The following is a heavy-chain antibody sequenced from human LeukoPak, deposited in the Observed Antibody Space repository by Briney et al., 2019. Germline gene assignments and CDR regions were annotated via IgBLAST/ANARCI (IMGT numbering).Heavy chain of an antibody. Sequence: PGGSLRLSCAASGFTFSDYYMSWIRQAPGKGLEWVSYISSSGSTIYYADSVKGRFTISRDNAKNSLSLQMNSLRVEDTAIYYCATYRQVLLPFESWGQGTLVTVSS. CDR3: ATYRQVLLPFES. CDR1: GFTFSDYY. D-gene: IGHD2-8*02. V-gene: IGHV3-11*01. J-gene: IGHJ4*02. CDR2: ISSSGSTI.